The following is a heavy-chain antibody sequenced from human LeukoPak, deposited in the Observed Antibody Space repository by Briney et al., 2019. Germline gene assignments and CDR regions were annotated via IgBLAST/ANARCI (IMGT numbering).Heavy chain of an antibody. J-gene: IGHJ4*02. CDR3: ARGRGGY. D-gene: IGHD3-10*01. Sequence: SETLSLTCTVSGDSISSSRSYWGWIRQPPGKGLEWIGSIYYSGSTYYNPSLKSRVTISVDTSKNQFSLKLSSVTAADTAVYYCARGRGGYWGQGTLVTVSS. V-gene: IGHV4-39*07. CDR2: IYYSGST. CDR1: GDSISSSRSY.